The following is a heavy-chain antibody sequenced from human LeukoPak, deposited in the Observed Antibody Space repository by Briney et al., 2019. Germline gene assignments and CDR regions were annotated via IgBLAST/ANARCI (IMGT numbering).Heavy chain of an antibody. J-gene: IGHJ3*02. V-gene: IGHV3-21*04. CDR2: ISSSSSYI. CDR3: ANGGVRLRLLEWLPAHGAFDI. D-gene: IGHD3-3*01. Sequence: PGGSLRLSCAASGFTFSSYSMNWVRQAPGKGLEWVSSISSSSSYIYYADSVKGRFTISRDNAKNSLYLQMNSPRAEDTAIYYCANGGVRLRLLEWLPAHGAFDIWGQGTMVTVSS. CDR1: GFTFSSYS.